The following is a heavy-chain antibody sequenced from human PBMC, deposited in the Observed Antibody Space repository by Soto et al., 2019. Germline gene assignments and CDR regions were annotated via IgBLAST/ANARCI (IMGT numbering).Heavy chain of an antibody. J-gene: IGHJ4*02. V-gene: IGHV3-30-3*01. CDR2: ISYDGSNK. Sequence: QVQLVESGGGLVQPGRSLRLSCAASGFTFSSYAMHWVRQAPGKGLEWVAVISYDGSNKYYADSVKGRLTISRDNSKNTLYLHMNSLRAEDTAVYYCARDDSPYMIVVVISSFDYWGQGTLVTVSS. D-gene: IGHD3-22*01. CDR1: GFTFSSYA. CDR3: ARDDSPYMIVVVISSFDY.